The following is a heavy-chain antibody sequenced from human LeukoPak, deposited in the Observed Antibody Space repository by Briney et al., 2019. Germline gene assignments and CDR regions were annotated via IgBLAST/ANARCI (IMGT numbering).Heavy chain of an antibody. CDR1: GFTFSSYN. V-gene: IGHV3-21*01. Sequence: PGGSLRLSCAASGFTFSSYNMNWVRQAPGEGLEWVSSIRGSSSYIYYADSVKGRFTISRGNAKNSLYLQMSSLRAEDTAMYYCARDRIAVAATETSFDYWGQGTLVTVSS. J-gene: IGHJ4*02. CDR3: ARDRIAVAATETSFDY. CDR2: IRGSSSYI. D-gene: IGHD6-19*01.